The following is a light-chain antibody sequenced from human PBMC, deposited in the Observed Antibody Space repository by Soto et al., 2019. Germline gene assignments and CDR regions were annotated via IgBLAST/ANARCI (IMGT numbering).Light chain of an antibody. CDR3: QQYGSTTFT. J-gene: IGKJ3*01. CDR2: GAS. Sequence: EVVLTQSPGTLSLSPGERATLSCRASQSVRSSYVAWYQQKPGQAPRLLIYGASSRATGIPDRFSGSGSGTDFTLTISRLEPEDFAVYSFQQYGSTTFTFGPGTTVDIK. CDR1: QSVRSSY. V-gene: IGKV3-20*01.